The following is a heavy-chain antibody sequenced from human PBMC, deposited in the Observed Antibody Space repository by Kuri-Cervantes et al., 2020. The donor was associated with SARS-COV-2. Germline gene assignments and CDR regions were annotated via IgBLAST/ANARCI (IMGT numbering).Heavy chain of an antibody. CDR3: ARGGAY. J-gene: IGHJ4*02. D-gene: IGHD1-26*01. V-gene: IGHV3-30*03. CDR1: GFTFSSYG. CDR2: ISYDGSNK. Sequence: GESLKTSCAASGFTFSSYGMHWVRQAPGKGLEWVAVISYDGSNKYYADSVKGRFTISRDNSKNTLYLQMNSLRAEDTAVYYCARGGAYWGQGTLVTVSS.